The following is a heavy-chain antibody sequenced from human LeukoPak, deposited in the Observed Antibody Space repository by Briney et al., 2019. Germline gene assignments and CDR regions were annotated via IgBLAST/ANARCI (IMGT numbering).Heavy chain of an antibody. V-gene: IGHV1-46*01. Sequence: ASVKVSCKASGYTFTDHYMHWVRQAPGQGLEWMGIINPVGGGTTYAQHFQGRVTMTTDTSTSTAYMELRSLRSDDTAVYYCARTRKYYDFWSGYSNAPYYFDYWGQGTLVTVSS. CDR1: GYTFTDHY. CDR3: ARTRKYYDFWSGYSNAPYYFDY. J-gene: IGHJ4*02. D-gene: IGHD3-3*01. CDR2: INPVGGGT.